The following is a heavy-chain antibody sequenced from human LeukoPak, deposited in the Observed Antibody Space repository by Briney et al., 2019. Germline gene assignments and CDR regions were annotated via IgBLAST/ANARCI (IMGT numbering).Heavy chain of an antibody. J-gene: IGHJ3*01. D-gene: IGHD1-26*01. CDR2: IYPGDSGP. CDR3: GMSGDRVPPQADVFDV. V-gene: IGHV5-51*01. Sequence: GESLKISCKVSGYSFTSYCIGWVRQMPGKGLEWMGIIYPGDSGPTYSPSFQGQVTISVDKSINTAYLQWSSLQASDTAMYYCGMSGDRVPPQADVFDVWGQGTMVTVST. CDR1: GYSFTSYC.